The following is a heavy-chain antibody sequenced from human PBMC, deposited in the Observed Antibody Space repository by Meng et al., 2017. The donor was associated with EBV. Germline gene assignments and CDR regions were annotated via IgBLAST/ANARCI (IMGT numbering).Heavy chain of an antibody. Sequence: QVPLQESGPVLVQPSXXLXLTGAXSGGSLSSSNWLSWVRQPPGKGLEWMGEIYHSGSTNYNPSLKSRVTISVDKSKNQFSLKLSSVTAADTAVYYCARDRGGYYDSSGYYADWGQGTLVTVSS. J-gene: IGHJ4*02. V-gene: IGHV4-4*02. CDR1: GGSLSSSNW. CDR3: ARDRGGYYDSSGYYAD. D-gene: IGHD3-22*01. CDR2: IYHSGST.